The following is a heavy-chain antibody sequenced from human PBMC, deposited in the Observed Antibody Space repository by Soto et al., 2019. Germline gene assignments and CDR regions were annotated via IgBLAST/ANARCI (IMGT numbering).Heavy chain of an antibody. CDR1: GFTFSSYA. Sequence: GGSLRLSCAASGFTFSSYAMSWVRQAPGKGLEWVSAISGSGGSTYYADSVKGRFTISRDNSKNTLYLQMNSLRAEDTAVYYCAKVVIPGYYYYGMDVWGQGTTVTVSS. D-gene: IGHD1-1*01. CDR2: ISGSGGST. V-gene: IGHV3-23*01. CDR3: AKVVIPGYYYYGMDV. J-gene: IGHJ6*02.